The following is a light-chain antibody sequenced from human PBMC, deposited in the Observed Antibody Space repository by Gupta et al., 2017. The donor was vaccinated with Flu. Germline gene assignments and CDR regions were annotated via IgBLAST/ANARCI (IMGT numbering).Light chain of an antibody. CDR2: RNN. CDR3: ATWHERLHSLGSPPKWV. CDR1: RSNIESNY. Sequence: GSRSNIESNYVYWYQQLPGAAPKLLIYRNNQRPSGVPDRFSGSKSGTSASLAISGLRSEDEADYYCATWHERLHSLGSPPKWVFGGGTMLTVL. V-gene: IGLV1-47*01. J-gene: IGLJ3*02.